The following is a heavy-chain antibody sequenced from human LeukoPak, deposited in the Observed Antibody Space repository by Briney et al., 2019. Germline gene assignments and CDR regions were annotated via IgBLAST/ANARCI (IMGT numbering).Heavy chain of an antibody. CDR2: IYYSGST. CDR3: ARGWVVGAFFDY. CDR1: GGSISSYY. Sequence: SETLSLTCTVAGGSISSYYWSWIRQPPGKGLEWIGYIYYSGSTNYNPSLKSRVTISVDTSKNQFSLKLSSVTAADTAVYYCARGWVVGAFFDYWGQGTLVTVSS. V-gene: IGHV4-59*01. D-gene: IGHD1-26*01. J-gene: IGHJ4*02.